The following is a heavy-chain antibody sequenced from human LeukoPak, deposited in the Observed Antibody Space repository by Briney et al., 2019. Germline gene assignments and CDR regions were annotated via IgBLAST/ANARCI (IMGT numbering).Heavy chain of an antibody. CDR2: INHSGST. CDR3: ARPTYYYDGGAFDI. CDR1: GGSFSGYY. Sequence: PSETLSLTCAVYGGSFSGYYWSWIRQPPGKGLEWIGEINHSGSTNYNPSLKSRVTISVDTSKNQFSLKLSSVTAADTAVYYCARPTYYYDGGAFDIWGQGTMVTVSS. V-gene: IGHV4-34*01. D-gene: IGHD3-22*01. J-gene: IGHJ3*02.